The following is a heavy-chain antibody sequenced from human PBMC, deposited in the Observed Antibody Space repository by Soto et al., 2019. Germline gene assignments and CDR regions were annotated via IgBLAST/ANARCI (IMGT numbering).Heavy chain of an antibody. J-gene: IGHJ4*02. D-gene: IGHD6-19*01. Sequence: GASVKVSCKASGYTFTGYYIHWVRQAPGQGLEWMGWINPNSGGTNYGQEFQGRVTMTRDTSISTAYMELSRLRSDDTAVYYCARDTAVADYYFDYSGQGTLVTVSS. CDR3: ARDTAVADYYFDY. CDR2: INPNSGGT. CDR1: GYTFTGYY. V-gene: IGHV1-2*02.